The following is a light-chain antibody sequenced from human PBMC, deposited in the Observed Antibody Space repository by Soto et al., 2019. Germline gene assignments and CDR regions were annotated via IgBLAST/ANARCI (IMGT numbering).Light chain of an antibody. CDR1: QSVSIW. Sequence: DIQMTQSPSTLSASVGDRVTVTCRASQSVSIWVAWYQQRPGRAPKLLIYKASSLEYGVPSRFSGRGSGTEFTLTISSLQPDDFGTYYCQQYSGDEWTFGQGTKVEIK. CDR3: QQYSGDEWT. CDR2: KAS. V-gene: IGKV1-5*03. J-gene: IGKJ1*01.